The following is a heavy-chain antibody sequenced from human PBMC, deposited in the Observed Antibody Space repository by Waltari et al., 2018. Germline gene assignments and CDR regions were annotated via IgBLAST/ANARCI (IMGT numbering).Heavy chain of an antibody. Sequence: EVQLVESGGGLVQPGGSLRLSCVASGFNFSSSWMSWVRQAPGKGLEWVANIREEGNGRAAVDYVKGRFTISRDNTKNSLYLQMNSLRDEDTAVYYCTSDWSIIRGVPCAFDIWGQGTMVIVSS. CDR2: IREEGNGR. J-gene: IGHJ3*02. V-gene: IGHV3-7*03. CDR1: GFNFSSSW. D-gene: IGHD3-10*01. CDR3: TSDWSIIRGVPCAFDI.